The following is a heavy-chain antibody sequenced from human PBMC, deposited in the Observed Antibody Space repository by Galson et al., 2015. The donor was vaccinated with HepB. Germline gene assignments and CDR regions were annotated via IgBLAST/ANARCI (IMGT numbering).Heavy chain of an antibody. CDR1: GGSISSSSYY. D-gene: IGHD3-22*01. J-gene: IGHJ4*02. CDR2: IYYSGST. CDR3: AKAPVGDSSGYYYFDY. Sequence: SETLSLTCTVSGGSISSSSYYWGWIRQPPGKGLEWIGSIYYSGSTYYNPSLKSRVTISVDTSKNQFSLKLSSVTAADTAVYYCAKAPVGDSSGYYYFDYWGQGTLVTVSS. V-gene: IGHV4-39*01.